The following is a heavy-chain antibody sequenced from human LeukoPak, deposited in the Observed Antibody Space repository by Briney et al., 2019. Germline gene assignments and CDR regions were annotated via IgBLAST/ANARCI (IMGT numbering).Heavy chain of an antibody. V-gene: IGHV3-21*01. D-gene: IGHD3-22*01. Sequence: PGGSLRLSCAASGFTFSSYSMNWVRQAPGKGLEWVSSISSSSSYIYYADSVKGRFTISRDNAKNSLYLQMNSLRAEDTAVYYCAKELLMGYYDSSGYYYVFDYWGQGTLVTVSS. CDR1: GFTFSSYS. J-gene: IGHJ4*02. CDR3: AKELLMGYYDSSGYYYVFDY. CDR2: ISSSSSYI.